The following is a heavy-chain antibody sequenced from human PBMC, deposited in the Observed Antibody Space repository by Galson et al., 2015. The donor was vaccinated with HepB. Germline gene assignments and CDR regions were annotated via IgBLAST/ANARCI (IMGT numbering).Heavy chain of an antibody. CDR1: GFTFDDYG. CDR2: INWNGGST. CDR3: ARDPNLFDLVGPGKYSSGGTSWYYYYGMDV. J-gene: IGHJ6*02. Sequence: SLRLSCAASGFTFDDYGMSWVRQAPGKGLEWVSGINWNGGSTGYADSVKGRFTISRDNAKNSLYLQMNSLRAEDTALYYCARDPNLFDLVGPGKYSSGGTSWYYYYGMDVWGQGTTVTVSS. D-gene: IGHD6-19*01. V-gene: IGHV3-20*04.